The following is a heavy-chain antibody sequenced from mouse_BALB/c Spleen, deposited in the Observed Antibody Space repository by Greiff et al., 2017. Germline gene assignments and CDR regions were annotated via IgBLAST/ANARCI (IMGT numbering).Heavy chain of an antibody. Sequence: VQLQQPGAELVMPGASVKMSCKASGYTFTDYWMHWVNQTPGQGLEWIGAIDTSDSYTSYNQKFKGKATLTVDETASTAYMQLSSLTSEESAVWYCAGWDYRLDWYGMDYWGQGTSVTVSS. J-gene: IGHJ4*01. V-gene: IGHV1-69*01. CDR3: AGWDYRLDWYGMDY. D-gene: IGHD2-14*01. CDR1: GYTFTDYW. CDR2: IDTSDSYT.